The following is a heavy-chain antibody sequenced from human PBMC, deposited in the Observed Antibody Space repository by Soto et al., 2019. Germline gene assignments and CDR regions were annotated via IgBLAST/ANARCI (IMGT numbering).Heavy chain of an antibody. V-gene: IGHV3-74*01. Sequence: EVQLVESGGGLVQPGKALRLSCAASGLTFSKYWMHWVRQAPVKGPVWVSYISSEGTTTDYADSVKGRFTISRDNAKNTLYLQMDSLRVEDTAVYYCAIQDCTNDVCLEAAVTVGGALEYWGQGAQVTVSS. CDR3: AIQDCTNDVCLEAAVTVGGALEY. J-gene: IGHJ4*02. CDR1: GLTFSKYW. CDR2: ISSEGTTT. D-gene: IGHD2-8*01.